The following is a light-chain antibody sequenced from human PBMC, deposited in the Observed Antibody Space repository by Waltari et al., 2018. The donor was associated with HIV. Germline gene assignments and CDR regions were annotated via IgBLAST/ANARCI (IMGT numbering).Light chain of an antibody. CDR2: DVN. V-gene: IGLV2-11*01. CDR1: SSDVGAYNY. CDR3: CSYADTYFVL. J-gene: IGLJ2*01. Sequence: QSALTQPRSVSGSPGQSVTISCTGTSSDVGAYNYVSWYQHHPNKGPKLLFYDVNKRPSGVPDRFSGSKSGNTASLTISGLQAEDEADYYCCSYADTYFVLFGGRTKLTVL.